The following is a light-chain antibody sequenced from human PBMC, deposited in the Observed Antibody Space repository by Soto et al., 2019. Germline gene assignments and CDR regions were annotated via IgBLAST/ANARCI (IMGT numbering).Light chain of an antibody. CDR1: SSDVGSYNL. Sequence: ALTQPASVSGSPGQSITISCTGTSSDVGSYNLVSWYQQHPGKAPKLMIYEGSKRPSGVSSRFSGSKSGNTASLTISGLQTEDEADYYCCSYAGSSTYVVFGGGTKLTVL. CDR2: EGS. CDR3: CSYAGSSTYVV. V-gene: IGLV2-23*01. J-gene: IGLJ2*01.